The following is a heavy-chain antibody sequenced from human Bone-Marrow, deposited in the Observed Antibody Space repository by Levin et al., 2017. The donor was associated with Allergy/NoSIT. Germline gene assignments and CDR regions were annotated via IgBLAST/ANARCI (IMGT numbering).Heavy chain of an antibody. Sequence: PGGSLRLSCVASGFKFSDYGLHWVRQAPGKGLEWVAVISFDGGDAYYGDSVKGRFTISRDNSKNTLFLQMNSLRAEDTAVYFCAKDGAYINYLYYMDVWGKGTTVTVSS. CDR3: AKDGAYINYLYYMDV. CDR1: GFKFSDYG. V-gene: IGHV3-30*18. D-gene: IGHD4-11*01. J-gene: IGHJ6*03. CDR2: ISFDGGDA.